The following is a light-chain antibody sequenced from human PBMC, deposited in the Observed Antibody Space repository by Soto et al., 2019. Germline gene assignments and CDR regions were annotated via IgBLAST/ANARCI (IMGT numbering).Light chain of an antibody. V-gene: IGKV3-20*01. CDR3: HQYGISPPFT. CDR1: QSVRSDY. J-gene: IGKJ3*01. CDR2: GTS. Sequence: EIVLTQSPGTLSLSPGERATLSCRASQSVRSDYLAWYQHKPGQAPRLLIYGTSTRATGIPDRFVGSGSGTDFTLTISRLEPEDFAVYYCHQYGISPPFTFGPGTKVDIK.